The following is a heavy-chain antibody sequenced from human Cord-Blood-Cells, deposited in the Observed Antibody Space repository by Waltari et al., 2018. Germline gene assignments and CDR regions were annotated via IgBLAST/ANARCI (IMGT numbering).Heavy chain of an antibody. V-gene: IGHV4-34*01. D-gene: IGHD3-9*01. J-gene: IGHJ4*02. CDR1: GGSFSGYY. CDR2: INHSGSN. Sequence: QVQLQQWGAGLLKPSETLSLTCAVYGGSFSGYYWSWIRQPPGKGLEWIGEINHSGSNNYNPSLKSRVTISVDTAKNQFSLKLSSVTAADTAVYYCARGGTIRRYFDWLYYFDYWGQGTLVTVSS. CDR3: ARGGTIRRYFDWLYYFDY.